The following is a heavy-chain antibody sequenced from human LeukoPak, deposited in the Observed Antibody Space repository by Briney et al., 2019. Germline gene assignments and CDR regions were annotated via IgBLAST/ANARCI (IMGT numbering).Heavy chain of an antibody. CDR1: GGSISSYY. Sequence: SETLSLTCTVSGGSISSYYWSWIRQPPGKGLEWIGYIYYSGSTNYNPSLKSQVTISVDTSKNQFSLKLSSVTAADTAVYYCARDRRYWNDVPHFDYWGQGTLVTVSS. J-gene: IGHJ4*02. CDR2: IYYSGST. D-gene: IGHD1-1*01. V-gene: IGHV4-59*01. CDR3: ARDRRYWNDVPHFDY.